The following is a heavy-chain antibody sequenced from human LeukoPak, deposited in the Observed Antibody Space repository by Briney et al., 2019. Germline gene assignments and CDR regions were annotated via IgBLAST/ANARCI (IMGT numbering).Heavy chain of an antibody. CDR3: ARASRDGYNQNFDH. V-gene: IGHV5-51*01. CDR1: GYDFSTYC. Sequence: GESLKISCKGLGYDFSTYCNAWVRQRPRKGLEWMGIIYPGRSETRYDPSFQGQVTISADRSTSTAYLQWSSLRASHTAMYYCARASRDGYNQNFDHWGQGTLVTVSS. J-gene: IGHJ4*02. D-gene: IGHD5-24*01. CDR2: IYPGRSET.